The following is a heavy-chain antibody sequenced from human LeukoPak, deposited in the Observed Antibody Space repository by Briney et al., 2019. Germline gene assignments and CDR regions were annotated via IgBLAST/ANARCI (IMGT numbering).Heavy chain of an antibody. CDR2: INTNTGNP. J-gene: IGHJ6*03. CDR1: GYTFTSYA. Sequence: GASVKVSCKASGYTFTSYAMNWVRQAPGQGLEWMGWINTNTGNPTYAQGFTGRFVFSLDTSVSTAYLQISSLKAEDTAVYYCARVGDILTGYYIVDYYYMDVWGKGTTVTVSS. D-gene: IGHD3-9*01. V-gene: IGHV7-4-1*02. CDR3: ARVGDILTGYYIVDYYYMDV.